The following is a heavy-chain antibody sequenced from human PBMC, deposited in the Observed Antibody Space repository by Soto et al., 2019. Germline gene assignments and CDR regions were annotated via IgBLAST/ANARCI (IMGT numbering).Heavy chain of an antibody. D-gene: IGHD6-6*01. V-gene: IGHV1-18*01. Sequence: QVQLVQSGAEVKKPGASVKVSCKASGYTFTNYGINWVRQAPGQGLESLGWVSAYNGERRYAQRVQARVIMTTHTSTTTAYMELRSLRSDDTAVYYCSRGTSIPASGDYWGQGTLVTVSS. CDR1: GYTFTNYG. CDR3: SRGTSIPASGDY. J-gene: IGHJ4*01. CDR2: VSAYNGER.